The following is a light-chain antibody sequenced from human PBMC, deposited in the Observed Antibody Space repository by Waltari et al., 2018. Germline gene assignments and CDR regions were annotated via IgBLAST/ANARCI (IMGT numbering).Light chain of an antibody. Sequence: VLTQSPGTLSLSAGERATLSCRASQRISTTSFAWYQHKPGQAPTRLVYGTSSRATGIPDRFSGSGSATHFTLTISRLEPEDFAVYYCQQYGISPWTFGQGTKVEVK. CDR1: QRISTTS. CDR3: QQYGISPWT. V-gene: IGKV3-20*01. CDR2: GTS. J-gene: IGKJ1*01.